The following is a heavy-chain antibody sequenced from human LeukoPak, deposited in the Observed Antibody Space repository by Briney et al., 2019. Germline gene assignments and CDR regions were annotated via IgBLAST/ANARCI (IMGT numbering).Heavy chain of an antibody. D-gene: IGHD2-2*01. V-gene: IGHV3-74*01. CDR2: INSDGSST. J-gene: IGHJ4*02. CDR1: GFTFSSYW. CDR3: ARGRYPRYCSSTSCYGPFDY. Sequence: GGSLGLSCAASGFTFSSYWMHWVRQAPGKGLVWVSRINSDGSSTSYADSVKGRFTIPRDNAKNTLYRQMNSLRAEDTAVYYCARGRYPRYCSSTSCYGPFDYWGQGTLVTVSS.